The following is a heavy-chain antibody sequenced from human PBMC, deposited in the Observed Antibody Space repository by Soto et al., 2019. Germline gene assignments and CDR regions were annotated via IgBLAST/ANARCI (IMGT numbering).Heavy chain of an antibody. CDR1: GYSFTSYW. CDR2: IYPGDSDT. D-gene: IGHD3-3*01. CDR3: ARGGVGYYDFWSGFDY. Sequence: PCVPLHISCKGSGYSFTSYWIGWVRQMPGKGLEWMGIIYPGDSDTRYSPSFQGQVTISADKSISTAYLQWSSLKASDTAMYYCARGGVGYYDFWSGFDYWGQGTLVTVSS. V-gene: IGHV5-51*01. J-gene: IGHJ4*02.